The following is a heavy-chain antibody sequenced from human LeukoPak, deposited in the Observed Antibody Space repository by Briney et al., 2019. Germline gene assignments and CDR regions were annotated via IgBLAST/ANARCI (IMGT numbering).Heavy chain of an antibody. CDR2: IGRSDGST. J-gene: IGHJ3*02. CDR1: GFTFSTYA. D-gene: IGHD3-22*01. Sequence: GGSLRLSCAASGFTFSTYAMSWVRQAPGKGLEWVSAIGRSDGSTYYADSVKGRFTISRDNSKNTLYLQMNSLRAEDTTVYYCAKSRSGSKDRGAFDIWGQGTMVTVSS. V-gene: IGHV3-23*01. CDR3: AKSRSGSKDRGAFDI.